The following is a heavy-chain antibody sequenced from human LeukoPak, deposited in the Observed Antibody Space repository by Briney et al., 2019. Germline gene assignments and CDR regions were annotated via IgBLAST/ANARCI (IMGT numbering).Heavy chain of an antibody. V-gene: IGHV4-31*03. CDR1: GGSISSGGYY. J-gene: IGHJ4*02. CDR2: IYYSGST. CDR3: ASRDCSSTSCYGTFDY. Sequence: SETLSLTCTVSGGSISSGGYYWSWIRQHPGKGLEWIGYIYYSGSTYYDPSLKSRVTISVDTSKNQFSLKLSSVTAADTAVYYCASRDCSSTSCYGTFDYWGQGTLVTVSS. D-gene: IGHD2-2*01.